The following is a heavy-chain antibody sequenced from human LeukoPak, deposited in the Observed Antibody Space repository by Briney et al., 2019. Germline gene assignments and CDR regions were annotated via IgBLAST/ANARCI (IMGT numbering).Heavy chain of an antibody. V-gene: IGHV3-66*01. D-gene: IGHD3-10*01. CDR1: GFTVSSNY. Sequence: GGSLRLSCAASGFTVSSNYMSWVRQAPGKGLEWVSVIYSGGSTYYADSVKGRFTISRDNAKNSLYLQMNSLRAEDTAVYYCARDRSPGNFDYWGQGTLVTVSS. J-gene: IGHJ4*02. CDR2: IYSGGST. CDR3: ARDRSPGNFDY.